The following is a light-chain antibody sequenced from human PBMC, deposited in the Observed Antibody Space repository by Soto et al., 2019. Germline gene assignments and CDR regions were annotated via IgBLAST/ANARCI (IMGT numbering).Light chain of an antibody. CDR3: QQHSNSPWT. J-gene: IGKJ1*01. CDR1: QSVTSNY. CDR2: AIS. Sequence: EIVLTQSPGTVSLSSGESASLSCRARQSVTSNYLVWYRQKPGQAPRLLIYAISSRAAGIPDRFNGSGSGTDFTLTITRLEPEESAVYYCQQHSNSPWTFGQGTRVE. V-gene: IGKV3D-20*02.